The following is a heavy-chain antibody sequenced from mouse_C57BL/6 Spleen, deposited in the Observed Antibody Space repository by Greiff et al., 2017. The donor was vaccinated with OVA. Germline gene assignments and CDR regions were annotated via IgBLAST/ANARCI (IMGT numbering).Heavy chain of an antibody. CDR2: INPNNGGT. CDR1: GYTFTDYN. CDR3: ARGGNLAWFAY. D-gene: IGHD2-1*01. V-gene: IGHV1-22*01. J-gene: IGHJ3*01. Sequence: EVKVVESGPELVKPGASVKMSCKASGYTFTDYNMHWVKQSHGKSLEWIGYINPNNGGTSYNQKFKGKATLTVNKSSSTAYMELRSLTSEDSAVYYCARGGNLAWFAYWGQGTLVTVSA.